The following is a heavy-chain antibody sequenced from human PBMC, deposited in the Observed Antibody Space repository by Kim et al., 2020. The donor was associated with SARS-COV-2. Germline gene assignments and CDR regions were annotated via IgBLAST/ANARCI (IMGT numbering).Heavy chain of an antibody. V-gene: IGHV3-66*01. J-gene: IGHJ4*02. D-gene: IGHD6-6*01. CDR2: DSGT. Sequence: DSGTFYTDSVRGRFTCSRDNSKNTVYLQMNSLRVEDTAVYYCARDFVPFYWGQGTLVTVSS. CDR3: ARDFVPFY.